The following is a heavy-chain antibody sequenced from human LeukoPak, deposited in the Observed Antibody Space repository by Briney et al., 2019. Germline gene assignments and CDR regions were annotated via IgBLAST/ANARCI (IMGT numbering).Heavy chain of an antibody. CDR1: GYTFTGYY. CDR3: ARVLSSLGYSYGLGVDY. D-gene: IGHD5-18*01. Sequence: ASVKVSCKASGYTFTGYYMHWVRQAPGQGLEWMGWINPNSGGTNYAQKFQGRVTMTRDTSISTAYMELSRLRSDDTAAYYCARVLSSLGYSYGLGVDYWGQGTLVTVSS. V-gene: IGHV1-2*02. CDR2: INPNSGGT. J-gene: IGHJ4*02.